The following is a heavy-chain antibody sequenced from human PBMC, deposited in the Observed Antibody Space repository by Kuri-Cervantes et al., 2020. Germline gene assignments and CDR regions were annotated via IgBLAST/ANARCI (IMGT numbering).Heavy chain of an antibody. CDR3: ARELADFSYFDY. V-gene: IGHV3-23*01. D-gene: IGHD2/OR15-2a*01. CDR1: GFTFSSYA. Sequence: GESLKISCAASGFTFSSYAMSWVRQAPGKGLEWVSAISGSGGSTYYADSVKGRFTISRDNSKNTLYLQMNSLRAEDTAVYYCARELADFSYFDYWGQGTLATVSS. J-gene: IGHJ4*02. CDR2: ISGSGGST.